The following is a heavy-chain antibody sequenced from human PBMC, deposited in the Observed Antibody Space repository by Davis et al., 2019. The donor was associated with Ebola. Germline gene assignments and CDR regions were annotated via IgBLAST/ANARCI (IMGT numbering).Heavy chain of an antibody. CDR2: IYHSGST. CDR1: GGSISSSNW. V-gene: IGHV4-4*02. D-gene: IGHD6-19*01. J-gene: IGHJ6*04. CDR3: ASGGIAVAGAILYYYYGMDV. Sequence: SETLSLTCAVSGGSISSSNWWSWVRQPPGKGLEWIGEIYHSGSTNYSPSLKSRVTISVDKSKNQFSLKLSSVTAADTAVYYCASGGIAVAGAILYYYYGMDVWGKGTTVTVSS.